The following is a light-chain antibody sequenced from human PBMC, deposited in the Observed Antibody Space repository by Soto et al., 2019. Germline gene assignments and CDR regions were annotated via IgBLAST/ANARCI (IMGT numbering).Light chain of an antibody. Sequence: EIVMTQSPATLSVSPGERATLSCRASQSVSSDLAWYQQKPGQAPRLLIYRASTRATGVPARFSGSGSGTEFTLTISSLQSEDFAVYYCQQYNNWPTWTFGQGTKVDIK. CDR2: RAS. CDR1: QSVSSD. CDR3: QQYNNWPTWT. J-gene: IGKJ1*01. V-gene: IGKV3-15*01.